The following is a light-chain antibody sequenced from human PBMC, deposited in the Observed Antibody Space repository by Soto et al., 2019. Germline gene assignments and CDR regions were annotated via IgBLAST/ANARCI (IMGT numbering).Light chain of an antibody. CDR2: DAS. CDR1: QSVSSY. CDR3: QQRSNWPPRST. Sequence: EIVLTQSPATLSLSPGERVTLSCRASQSVSSYLAWYQQKPGQAPRLLIYDASSRATGIPARFSGSGSGTDFTLTISSLEPEDFAGDYCQQRSNWPPRSTFGGGTKVEIK. J-gene: IGKJ4*01. V-gene: IGKV3-11*01.